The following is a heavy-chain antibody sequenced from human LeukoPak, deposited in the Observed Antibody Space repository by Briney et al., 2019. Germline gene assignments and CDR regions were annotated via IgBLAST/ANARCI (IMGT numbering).Heavy chain of an antibody. V-gene: IGHV4-30-2*01. D-gene: IGHD5-12*01. J-gene: IGHJ4*02. Sequence: SETLSLTCAVSGGSISSSGYSWSWIRQPPGKGLEWIGYIHHTGSTYYNPSLKSRVTISVDTSKNQFSLKLSSVTAADTAVYYCARGPNSVGWLRDFDYWGQGTLVTVSS. CDR2: IHHTGST. CDR1: GGSISSSGYS. CDR3: ARGPNSVGWLRDFDY.